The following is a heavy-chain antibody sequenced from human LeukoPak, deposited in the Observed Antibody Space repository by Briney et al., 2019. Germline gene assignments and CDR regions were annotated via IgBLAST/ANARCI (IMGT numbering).Heavy chain of an antibody. CDR3: VREDIAVAGTLVDY. V-gene: IGHV1-2*02. J-gene: IGHJ4*02. CDR1: GYTFTGYY. D-gene: IGHD6-19*01. CDR2: IKPNSGGT. Sequence: ASLKVSCKASGYTFTGYYMHWVRQAPGQGLEWMGWIKPNSGGTNYAQKFQGRVTMTRDTSISTAYMELSRLRSDDTAVYYCVREDIAVAGTLVDYWGQGTLVTVSS.